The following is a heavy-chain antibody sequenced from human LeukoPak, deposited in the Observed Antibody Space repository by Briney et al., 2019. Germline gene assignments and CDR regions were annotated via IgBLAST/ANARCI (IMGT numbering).Heavy chain of an antibody. Sequence: SVKVSCKASGGTFSSYAISWVRQAPGQGPEWMGGITPMFGTAKYAQEFQGRVTITADESTSTAYMELSSLRSEDTAVYYCARDSSDFRSLIPHWGQGTLVTVSS. V-gene: IGHV1-69*13. J-gene: IGHJ1*01. D-gene: IGHD3-3*01. CDR3: ARDSSDFRSLIPH. CDR2: ITPMFGTA. CDR1: GGTFSSYA.